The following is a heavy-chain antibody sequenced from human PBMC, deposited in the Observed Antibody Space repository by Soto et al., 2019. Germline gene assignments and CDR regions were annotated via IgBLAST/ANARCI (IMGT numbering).Heavy chain of an antibody. Sequence: PVGSLRLSCAASGFTFSDYWMTWIRQAPGKGLEWVANIRQDAGERHYVDSVRGRFTIFRDNAKNSLYLQMSSLRAEDTAVYYCVTDLIVEVSSLYFWGQGALVTVSS. CDR3: VTDLIVEVSSLYF. D-gene: IGHD1-26*01. CDR1: GFTFSDYW. CDR2: IRQDAGER. V-gene: IGHV3-7*03. J-gene: IGHJ4*02.